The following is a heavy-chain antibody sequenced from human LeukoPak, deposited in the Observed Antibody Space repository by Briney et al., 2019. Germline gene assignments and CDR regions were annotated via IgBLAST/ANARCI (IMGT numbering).Heavy chain of an antibody. J-gene: IGHJ5*02. V-gene: IGHV4-38-2*02. CDR2: IYHSGST. D-gene: IGHD3-22*01. CDR1: GYSISSGYY. Sequence: SETLSLTCTVSGYSISSGYYWGWIRQPPGKGLEWIGSIYHSGSTYYNPSLKSRVTISVDTSKNQFSLKLSSVTAADTAVYYCARPLADSSGSNWFDPWGQGTLVTVSS. CDR3: ARPLADSSGSNWFDP.